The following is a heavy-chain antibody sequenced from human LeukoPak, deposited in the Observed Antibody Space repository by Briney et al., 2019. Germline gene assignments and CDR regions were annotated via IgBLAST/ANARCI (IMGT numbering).Heavy chain of an antibody. J-gene: IGHJ5*02. D-gene: IGHD6-13*01. CDR1: GFTFSDYY. V-gene: IGHV3-11*01. CDR2: ISSSGSTI. CDR3: ARDGRAQQFDP. Sequence: GGSLRLSWAPSGFTFSDYYMSWIRQAPGKGLEWVSYISSSGSTIYYADSVKGRFTISRDNAKNSLYLQMNSLRAEDTAVYYCARDGRAQQFDPWGQGTLVTVSS.